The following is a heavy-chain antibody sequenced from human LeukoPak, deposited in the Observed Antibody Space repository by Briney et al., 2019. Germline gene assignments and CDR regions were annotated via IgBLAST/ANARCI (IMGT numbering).Heavy chain of an antibody. V-gene: IGHV3-23*01. Sequence: GGSLRLSCAASGLTFSSYAMSWVRQAPGKGLEWVSAISGSGGSTYYADSVKGRFTISRDNSKNTLYLQMNSLRAEDTAVYYCAKDSGTYYYDSTRVAYYGMDVWGQGTTVTVSS. CDR2: ISGSGGST. CDR1: GLTFSSYA. CDR3: AKDSGTYYYDSTRVAYYGMDV. J-gene: IGHJ6*02. D-gene: IGHD3-22*01.